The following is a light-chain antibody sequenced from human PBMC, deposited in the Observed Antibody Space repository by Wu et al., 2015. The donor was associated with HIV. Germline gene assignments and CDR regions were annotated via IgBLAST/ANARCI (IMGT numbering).Light chain of an antibody. V-gene: IGKV3D-20*02. J-gene: IGKJ4*01. CDR1: QSVSGSY. CDR2: GAS. CDR3: QQRTNWLT. Sequence: EIVLTQSPATLSLSPGERATLSCRASQSVSGSYLAWYRQKPGQAPRLLIYGASSRATGIPDRFSGSGSGTDFSLTISGLEPEDFAVYYCQQRTNWLTFGGGTKVEIK.